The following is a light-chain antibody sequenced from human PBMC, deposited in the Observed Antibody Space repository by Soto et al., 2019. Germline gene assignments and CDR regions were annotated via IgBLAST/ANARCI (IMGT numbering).Light chain of an antibody. V-gene: IGKV3-15*01. CDR3: HQYNHWLTWT. CDR1: QSVSSK. Sequence: EIVMTQSPATLSLSPGQRATLSCRASQSVSSKLAWYQQRPGHAPRLLIYSASTRATGIPARFSGSGSGTEFTLTISSLQSEDFAVYYCHQYNHWLTWTFGQGTKVDIK. CDR2: SAS. J-gene: IGKJ1*01.